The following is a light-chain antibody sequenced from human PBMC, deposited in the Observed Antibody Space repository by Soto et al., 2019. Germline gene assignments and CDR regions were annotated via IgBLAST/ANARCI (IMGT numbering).Light chain of an antibody. CDR3: QQYGSSPLVT. Sequence: EIVLTQSPGTLSLSPGERVTLSCRASQSVSSSYLAWYQQKPGQAPRLLIYGASSRATGIPDRFSGSGSGTDFTLTISRLEPEDFAVYYCQQYGSSPLVTFGGGTKVEIK. CDR1: QSVSSSY. V-gene: IGKV3-20*01. J-gene: IGKJ4*01. CDR2: GAS.